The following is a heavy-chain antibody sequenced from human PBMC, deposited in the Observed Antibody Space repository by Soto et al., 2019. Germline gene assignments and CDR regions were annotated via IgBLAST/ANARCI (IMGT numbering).Heavy chain of an antibody. CDR3: ARVSKDASGYYYGAFDI. CDR2: SYHSGAT. J-gene: IGHJ3*02. D-gene: IGHD3-22*01. Sequence: QVQLQELGPGLVKPSGTLSLTCGVSGDSITSTAFWSWVRQPPGKGLEWIGESYHSGATNSNPSLKSRVTMSVDKSKNQFSLRLSSVTAADTALYYCARVSKDASGYYYGAFDIWGQGTMVTVSS. CDR1: GDSITSTAF. V-gene: IGHV4-4*02.